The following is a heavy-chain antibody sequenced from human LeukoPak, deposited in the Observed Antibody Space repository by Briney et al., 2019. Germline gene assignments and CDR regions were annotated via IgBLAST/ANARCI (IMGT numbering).Heavy chain of an antibody. Sequence: GGSPRLSCAASGFTFSSYAMSWVRQAPGKGLEWVSAISGSGGSTYYADSVKGRFTISRDNSKNTLYLQMNSLRAEDTAVYYCAIRAHAYYYYYMDVRGKGTTVTVSS. CDR1: GFTFSSYA. CDR2: ISGSGGST. D-gene: IGHD4-17*01. CDR3: AIRAHAYYYYYMDV. V-gene: IGHV3-23*01. J-gene: IGHJ6*03.